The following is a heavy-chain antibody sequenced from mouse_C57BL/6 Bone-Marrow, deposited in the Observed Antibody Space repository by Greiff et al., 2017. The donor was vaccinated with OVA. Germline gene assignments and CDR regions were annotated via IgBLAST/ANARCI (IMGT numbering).Heavy chain of an antibody. D-gene: IGHD2-2*01. CDR3: ARDGGYDRYFDV. CDR1: GYTFTSYW. V-gene: IGHV1-64*01. CDR2: IHPNSGST. J-gene: IGHJ1*03. Sequence: QVQLQQSGAELVKPGASVKLSCKASGYTFTSYWMHWVKQRPGQGLEWIGMIHPNSGSTNYNEKFKSKATLTVDKSSSTAYMQLSSLTSEDTAVYYCARDGGYDRYFDVWGTGTTVTVSS.